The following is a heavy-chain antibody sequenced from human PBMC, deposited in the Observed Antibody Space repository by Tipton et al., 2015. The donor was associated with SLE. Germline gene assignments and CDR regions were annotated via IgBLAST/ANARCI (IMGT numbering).Heavy chain of an antibody. D-gene: IGHD6-13*01. Sequence: TLSLTCTVSGGSISSGGYYWSWIRQHPGKGLEWIGYIYYSGSTYYNPSFKSRVTISVDTSKNQFSLKLNSVTAADTAVYYCAREWQQLWYFDLWGRGTLVTVSS. V-gene: IGHV4-31*03. CDR3: AREWQQLWYFDL. J-gene: IGHJ2*01. CDR2: IYYSGST. CDR1: GGSISSGGYY.